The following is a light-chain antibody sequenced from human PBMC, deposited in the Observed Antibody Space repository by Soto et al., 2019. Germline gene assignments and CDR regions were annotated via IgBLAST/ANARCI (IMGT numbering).Light chain of an antibody. CDR1: SSNIGAGYD. CDR2: GDS. J-gene: IGLJ1*01. V-gene: IGLV1-40*01. Sequence: SVLTQPPSVSGAPGQTVTISCTGSSSNIGAGYDVHWFQQLPGKAPKVLINGDSNRPSGVPDRFSGSKSGTSASLAISGIQAEDEAEYYCQSYESSLSGYVFGTGTKVTVL. CDR3: QSYESSLSGYV.